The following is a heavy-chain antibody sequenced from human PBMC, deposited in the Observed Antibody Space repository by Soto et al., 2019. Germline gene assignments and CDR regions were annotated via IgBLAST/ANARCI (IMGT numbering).Heavy chain of an antibody. V-gene: IGHV3-33*01. CDR2: IWYDGSNK. CDR1: GFTFSSYG. D-gene: IGHD2-15*01. CDR3: ARDHGGSCYVCMDV. J-gene: IGHJ6*02. Sequence: QVQLVESGGGVVQPGRSLRLSCAASGFTFSSYGMHWVRQAPGKGLEWVAVIWYDGSNKYYADSVKGRFTISRDNSKNTMYLQMNSLRAEATAVYYCARDHGGSCYVCMDVWGQGTTVTVSS.